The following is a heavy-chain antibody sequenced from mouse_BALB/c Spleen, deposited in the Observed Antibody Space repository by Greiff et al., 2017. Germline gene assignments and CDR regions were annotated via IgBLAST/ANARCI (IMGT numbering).Heavy chain of an antibody. J-gene: IGHJ3*01. CDR2: ISDGGSYT. D-gene: IGHD1-1*01. V-gene: IGHV5-4*02. CDR1: GFTFSDYY. Sequence: EVQVVESGGGLVKPGGSLKLSCAASGFTFSDYYMYWVRQTPEKRLEWVATISDGGSYTYYPDSVKGRFTISRDNAKNNLYLQMSSLKSEDTAMYYCARDREDYYGWFAYWGQGTLVTVSA. CDR3: ARDREDYYGWFAY.